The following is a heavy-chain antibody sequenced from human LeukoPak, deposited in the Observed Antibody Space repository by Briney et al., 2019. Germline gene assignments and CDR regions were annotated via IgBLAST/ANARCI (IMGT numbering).Heavy chain of an antibody. J-gene: IGHJ4*02. CDR3: AKDPPHVSWLFDY. CDR2: ITNSGGTT. Sequence: GGSLRLSCAASGFTFGSYAMSWVRQAPGKGLEWVSAITNSGGTTYYADSVKSRFTISRDNSKNTLYLQMNSLRAEDTAVYYCAKDPPHVSWLFDYWGQGTLVTVSS. CDR1: GFTFGSYA. V-gene: IGHV3-23*01. D-gene: IGHD3-16*01.